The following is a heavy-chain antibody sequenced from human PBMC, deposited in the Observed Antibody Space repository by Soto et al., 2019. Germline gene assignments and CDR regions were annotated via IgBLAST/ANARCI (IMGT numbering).Heavy chain of an antibody. CDR2: ISGPNGNT. J-gene: IGHJ4*02. Sequence: QVQLVQSGAEVKKPGASVKVSCKASGYTFTSYGFSWVRQAPGQGLEWLGCISGPNGNTDYTQTFQGRVTMTTDTSTSTAYMELRSLRSDDTAVYYCARDRYDTTYYYDVGADYWGQGTLVTVSS. V-gene: IGHV1-18*01. CDR1: GYTFTSYG. D-gene: IGHD3-22*01. CDR3: ARDRYDTTYYYDVGADY.